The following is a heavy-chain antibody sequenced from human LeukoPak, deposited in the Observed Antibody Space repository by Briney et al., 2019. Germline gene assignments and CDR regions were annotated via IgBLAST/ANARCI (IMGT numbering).Heavy chain of an antibody. Sequence: PSETLSLTCAVYGGSFSGYYWSWIRQPPGNGLEWIGEINHSGSTNYNPSLKSRVTISVDTSKNQFSLKLSSVTAANTAVYYCARMGYSSSSRYGLDVWGQGTTVTVSS. CDR1: GGSFSGYY. J-gene: IGHJ6*02. CDR2: INHSGST. D-gene: IGHD6-6*01. CDR3: ARMGYSSSSRYGLDV. V-gene: IGHV4-34*01.